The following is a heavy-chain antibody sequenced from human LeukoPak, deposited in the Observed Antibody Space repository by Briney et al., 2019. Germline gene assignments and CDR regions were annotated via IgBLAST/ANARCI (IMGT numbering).Heavy chain of an antibody. CDR1: GFTFGDYA. D-gene: IGHD6-19*01. Sequence: GGSLRLSCTASGFTFGDYAMSWFRQAPGKGLEWVGFIRSKAYGGTTEYAASVKGRFTISRDDSKSIAYLQMNSLKTEDTAVYYCTRDRVVSSGWYVAFDYWGQGTLVTVSS. V-gene: IGHV3-49*03. CDR3: TRDRVVSSGWYVAFDY. CDR2: IRSKAYGGTT. J-gene: IGHJ4*02.